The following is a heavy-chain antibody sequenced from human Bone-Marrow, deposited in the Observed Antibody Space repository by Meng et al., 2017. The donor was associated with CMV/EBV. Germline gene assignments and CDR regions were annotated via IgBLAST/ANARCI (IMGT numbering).Heavy chain of an antibody. CDR1: GFTVSSNY. D-gene: IGHD6-13*01. J-gene: IGHJ4*02. Sequence: GESLKISCAASGFTVSSNYMCWVRQAPGRGLEWVSVIYSGGSTYYADSVKGRFTIARDNSKNTLYLQMNSLRAEDTAVYYRSRVGGAAAGDYFDNWGQGTLVTVSS. V-gene: IGHV3-53*01. CDR2: IYSGGST. CDR3: SRVGGAAAGDYFDN.